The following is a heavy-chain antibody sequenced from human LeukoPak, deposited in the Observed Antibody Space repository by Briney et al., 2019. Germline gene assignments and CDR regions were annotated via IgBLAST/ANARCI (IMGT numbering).Heavy chain of an antibody. D-gene: IGHD5-24*01. CDR2: INPNSGGT. CDR3: ARVSVATTSTFDY. CDR1: GHTFTGYY. Sequence: ASVKVSCKASGHTFTGYYMHWVRQAPGQGLEWMGWINPNSGGTNYAQKFQGRVTMTRDTSISTAYMELSRLRSDDTAVYYCARVSVATTSTFDYWGQGTLVTVSS. J-gene: IGHJ4*02. V-gene: IGHV1-2*02.